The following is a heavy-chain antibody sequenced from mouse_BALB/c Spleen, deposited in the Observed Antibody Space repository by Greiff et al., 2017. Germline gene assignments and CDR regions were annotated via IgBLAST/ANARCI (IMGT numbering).Heavy chain of an antibody. D-gene: IGHD1-1*01. CDR3: ARYGAAYYGSHYFDY. Sequence: EVKVEESGGGLVKPGGSLKLSCAASGFTFSSYTMSWVRQTPEKRLEWVATISSGGGNTYYPDSVKGRFTISRDNAKNNLYLQMSSLRSEDTALYYCARYGAAYYGSHYFDYWGQGTTLTVSS. J-gene: IGHJ2*01. CDR2: ISSGGGNT. V-gene: IGHV5-9*03. CDR1: GFTFSSYT.